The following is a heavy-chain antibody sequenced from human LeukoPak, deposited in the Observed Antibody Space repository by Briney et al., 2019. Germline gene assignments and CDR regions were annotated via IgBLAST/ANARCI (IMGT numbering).Heavy chain of an antibody. CDR3: ARHWETSSWYVDY. CDR1: GGSISSYY. V-gene: IGHV4-59*08. D-gene: IGHD6-13*01. Sequence: PSETLSLTCTVSGGSISSYYWSWLRQPPGKGLEWIVYIYYSGSTNYNPSLKSRVTISVDTSKNQLSLKLSSVTAADTAVYYCARHWETSSWYVDYWGQGTLVTVSS. J-gene: IGHJ4*02. CDR2: IYYSGST.